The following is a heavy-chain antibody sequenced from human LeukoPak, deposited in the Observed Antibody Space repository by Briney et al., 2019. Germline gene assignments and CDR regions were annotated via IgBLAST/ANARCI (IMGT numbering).Heavy chain of an antibody. V-gene: IGHV3-74*01. J-gene: IGHJ4*02. CDR3: ARGDYGDYGKDY. D-gene: IGHD4-17*01. Sequence: GGSLRLSCAASGFTFSSYWMHWVRQAPGKGLVWVSRINSDGSSTSYADSVKGRFSISRDNAKNTLYLQMNSLRAEDTAVYYCARGDYGDYGKDYWGQGTLVTVSS. CDR2: INSDGSST. CDR1: GFTFSSYW.